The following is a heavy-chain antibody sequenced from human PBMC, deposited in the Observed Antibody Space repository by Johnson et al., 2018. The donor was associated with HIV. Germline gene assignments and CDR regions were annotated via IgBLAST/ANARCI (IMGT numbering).Heavy chain of an antibody. CDR2: IKSKTDGGTT. CDR3: TTDPITMGQGVISADDAFDI. D-gene: IGHD3-10*01. J-gene: IGHJ3*02. CDR1: GFTFSNAW. V-gene: IGHV3-15*01. Sequence: MQLVESGGGLVKPGGSLRLSCAASGFTFSNAWMSWVRQAPGKGLEWVGRIKSKTDGGTTDYAAPVKGRFTISRDDSKNTLYLQMNSLKTEDTAVYYCTTDPITMGQGVISADDAFDICGQGTMVTVSS.